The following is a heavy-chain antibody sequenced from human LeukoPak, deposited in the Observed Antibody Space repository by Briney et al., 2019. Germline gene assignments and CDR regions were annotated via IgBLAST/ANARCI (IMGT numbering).Heavy chain of an antibody. CDR1: GFTFDDYG. Sequence: GGSLRLSCAASGFTFDDYGMSWVRQARGKGLEWVSGINWNGGSTGYADSVKGRFTISRDNAKNSLYLQMNSLRAEDTALYYCARVLPSYCGGDCYSGSKDYWGQGTLVTVSS. CDR3: ARVLPSYCGGDCYSGSKDY. J-gene: IGHJ4*02. V-gene: IGHV3-20*04. D-gene: IGHD2-21*02. CDR2: INWNGGST.